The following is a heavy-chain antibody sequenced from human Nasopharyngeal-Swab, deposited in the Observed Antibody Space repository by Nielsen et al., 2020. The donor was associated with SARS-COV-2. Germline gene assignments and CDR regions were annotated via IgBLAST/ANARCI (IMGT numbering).Heavy chain of an antibody. V-gene: IGHV3-53*01. CDR2: IYAGDTT. D-gene: IGHD1-26*01. Sequence: GGSLRLSCAASGFAVSTNFLTWVRQAPGRGLEWVSVIYAGDTTHYADSVKGRFAISRDDSKNTLYLQMNSLRAEDTALYFCARVGGATIPLSTFDIWGPGTRVTVSS. CDR1: GFAVSTNF. J-gene: IGHJ3*02. CDR3: ARVGGATIPLSTFDI.